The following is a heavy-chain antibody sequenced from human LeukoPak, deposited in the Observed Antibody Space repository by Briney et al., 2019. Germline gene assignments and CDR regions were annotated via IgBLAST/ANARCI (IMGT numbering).Heavy chain of an antibody. CDR1: GDSISGYY. V-gene: IGHV4-34*01. J-gene: IGHJ4*02. CDR2: INHSGST. D-gene: IGHD6-13*01. CDR3: ARGRLPGIAAAGKKFDY. Sequence: SETPSLTCTVSGDSISGYYWNWIRQPPGKGLEWIGEINHSGSTNYNPSLKSRVTISVDTSKNQFSLKLSSVTAADTAVYYCARGRLPGIAAAGKKFDYWGQGTPVTVSS.